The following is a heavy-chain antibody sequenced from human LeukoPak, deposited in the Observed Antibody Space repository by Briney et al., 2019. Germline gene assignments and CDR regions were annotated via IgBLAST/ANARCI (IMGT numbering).Heavy chain of an antibody. CDR2: IDPSDSYT. D-gene: IGHD3-10*01. CDR3: ARLNVGVIHYYYGMDV. CDR1: GYSFTSYW. Sequence: GESLKISCKGSGYSFTSYWISWVRQMPGKGVEWMGRIDPSDSYTNYSPSFQGHVTISADKSISTAYLQWSSLKASDTAMYYCARLNVGVIHYYYGMDVWGQGTTVTVSS. J-gene: IGHJ6*02. V-gene: IGHV5-10-1*01.